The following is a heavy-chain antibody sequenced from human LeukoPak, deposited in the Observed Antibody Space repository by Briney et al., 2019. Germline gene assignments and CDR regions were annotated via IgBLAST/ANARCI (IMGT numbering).Heavy chain of an antibody. CDR2: INHSGST. Sequence: NPSETLSLTCAVYGGSFSGYYWSWIRQPPGKGLEWIGEINHSGSTNYNPSLKSRVTISVDTSKNQFSLKLSSVTAADTAVYYCAKDRKVGGYREGDYWGQGTLVTVSS. CDR3: AKDRKVGGYREGDY. D-gene: IGHD5-12*01. J-gene: IGHJ4*02. CDR1: GGSFSGYY. V-gene: IGHV4-34*01.